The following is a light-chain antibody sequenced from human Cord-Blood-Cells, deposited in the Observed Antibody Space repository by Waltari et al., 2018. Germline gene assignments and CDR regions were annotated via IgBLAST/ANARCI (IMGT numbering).Light chain of an antibody. CDR3: QQLNSYPYS. J-gene: IGKJ2*03. CDR2: AAS. Sequence: DIQLTQSPSFLSAHVGDRVTNTCRASQGISSYLAWYQQKPGKAPKLLIYAASTLQSGVPSRFSGSGSGTEFTLTISSLQPEDFSTYYCQQLNSYPYSFGQGTKLEIK. V-gene: IGKV1-9*01. CDR1: QGISSY.